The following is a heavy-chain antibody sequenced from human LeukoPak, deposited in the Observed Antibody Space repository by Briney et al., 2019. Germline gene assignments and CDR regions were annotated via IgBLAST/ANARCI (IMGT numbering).Heavy chain of an antibody. Sequence: SETLSLTCTVSGGSISSFYWSWIRQPPGKGLEYIGYISYSETTSYNPSLKSRVTILVDTSKNQFSLKLTSVTAADTAVYYCARDKGLPQAFDIWGQGTLVTVSS. J-gene: IGHJ3*02. CDR1: GGSISSFY. CDR3: ARDKGLPQAFDI. CDR2: ISYSETT. V-gene: IGHV4-59*01. D-gene: IGHD5/OR15-5a*01.